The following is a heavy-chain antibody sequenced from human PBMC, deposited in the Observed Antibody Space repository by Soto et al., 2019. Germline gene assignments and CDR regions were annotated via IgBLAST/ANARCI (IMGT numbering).Heavy chain of an antibody. V-gene: IGHV3-7*01. D-gene: IGHD4-17*01. Sequence: EVHLVDSGGGLVQPGGSLRLSCAASGFTFSDYWMNWVRQAPGKGLEWVANIVPDGSQKYYLDSLRGRFTVSRDNAKNSLYLQIDRLRADETAVYYCALARPHDYGPLDYWGQGILVTVSS. J-gene: IGHJ4*02. CDR2: IVPDGSQK. CDR1: GFTFSDYW. CDR3: ALARPHDYGPLDY.